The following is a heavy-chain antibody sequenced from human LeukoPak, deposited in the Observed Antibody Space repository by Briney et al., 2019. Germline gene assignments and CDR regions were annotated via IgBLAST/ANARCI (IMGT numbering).Heavy chain of an antibody. CDR1: GFTFSRYN. V-gene: IGHV3-48*04. J-gene: IGHJ4*02. D-gene: IGHD3-10*01. CDR2: ISSSSSTK. CDR3: ARVVEVRGVIVDY. Sequence: GGSLRLSCAGSGFTFSRYNMNWVRQAPGKGLEWVSYISSSSSTKYYADSVKGRFTISRDNAKNSLYLQMNSLRAEDAAVYYCARVVEVRGVIVDYWGQGTLVTVSS.